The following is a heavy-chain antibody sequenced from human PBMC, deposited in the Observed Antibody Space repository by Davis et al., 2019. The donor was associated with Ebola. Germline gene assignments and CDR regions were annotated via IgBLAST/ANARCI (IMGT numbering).Heavy chain of an antibody. CDR2: IYYSGST. CDR3: ARAMGTYYDYVWGSYRYWWFDP. D-gene: IGHD3-16*02. CDR1: GGSISSYY. V-gene: IGHV4-59*08. Sequence: PSETLSLTCTVSGGSISSYYWSWTRQPPGKGLEWIGYIYYSGSTNYNPSLKSRVTISVDTSKNQFSLKLSSVTAADTAVYYCARAMGTYYDYVWGSYRYWWFDPWGQGTLVTVSS. J-gene: IGHJ5*02.